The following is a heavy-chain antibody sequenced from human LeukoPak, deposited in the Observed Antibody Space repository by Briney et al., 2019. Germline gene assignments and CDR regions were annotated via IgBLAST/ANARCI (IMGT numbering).Heavy chain of an antibody. CDR2: ISGSGGST. V-gene: IGHV3-23*01. Sequence: GGSLRPSCAASGFTFSSYAMSWVRQAPGKGLEWVSAISGSGGSTYYADSVKGRFTISRDNSKNTLYLQMNSLRAEDTAVYYCAKNQFYGLINWFDPWGQGTLVTVSS. CDR3: AKNQFYGLINWFDP. D-gene: IGHD2-2*03. J-gene: IGHJ5*02. CDR1: GFTFSSYA.